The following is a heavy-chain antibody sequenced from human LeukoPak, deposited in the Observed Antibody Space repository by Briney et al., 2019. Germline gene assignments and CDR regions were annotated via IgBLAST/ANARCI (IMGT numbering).Heavy chain of an antibody. D-gene: IGHD3-10*01. V-gene: IGHV4-4*07. CDR3: ARDRRGSGIYYSDY. CDR1: SGSISGFY. Sequence: SETLSLTCTVSSGSISGFYWSWIRQPAGKGLEWIGRIYTSGSTNYNPSLTNRVTMSVDTSKNQFSLKLSSVTAADTAVYYCARDRRGSGIYYSDYWGQGTLVTVSS. CDR2: IYTSGST. J-gene: IGHJ4*02.